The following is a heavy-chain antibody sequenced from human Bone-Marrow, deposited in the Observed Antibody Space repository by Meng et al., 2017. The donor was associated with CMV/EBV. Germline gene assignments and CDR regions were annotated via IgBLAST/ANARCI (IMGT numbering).Heavy chain of an antibody. J-gene: IGHJ6*02. CDR2: IYSGGSTT. CDR1: GFTFSSYS. V-gene: IGHV3-23*03. D-gene: IGHD4-11*01. CDR3: ARGYSKGLFGGMDV. Sequence: GESLKISCAASGFTFSSYSMSWVRQAPGKGLEWVSVIYSGGSTTSYADSVKGRFTISRDNAKNSLYLQMNSLRAEDTAVYYCARGYSKGLFGGMDVWGQGTTVTVSS.